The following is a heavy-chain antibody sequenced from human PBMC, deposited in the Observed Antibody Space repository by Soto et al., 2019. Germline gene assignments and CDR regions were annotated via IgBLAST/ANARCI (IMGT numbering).Heavy chain of an antibody. CDR1: GFTFSSYW. J-gene: IGHJ4*02. CDR3: ARDFPDDYGDYVDY. Sequence: EVQLVESGGGLVQPGGSLRLSCAASGFTFSSYWMSWVRQAPGKGLEWVANIKQDGSEKYYVDSVKGRFTISRDNAKNSLYLQMHSLRAEDTAVYYCARDFPDDYGDYVDYWGQGTLVTVSS. V-gene: IGHV3-7*01. D-gene: IGHD4-17*01. CDR2: IKQDGSEK.